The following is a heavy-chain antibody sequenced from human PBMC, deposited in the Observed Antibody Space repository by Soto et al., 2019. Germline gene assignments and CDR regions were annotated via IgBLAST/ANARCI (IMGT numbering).Heavy chain of an antibody. CDR3: ARGKLAVAGRNYYGMDV. J-gene: IGHJ6*02. Sequence: QVQLVQSGAEVKKPGSSVKVSCKASGGTFSSYAISWVRQAPGQGLEWMGGIIPIFGTANYAQKFQGRVTNTADESTSTAYMELSSLRSEDTAVYYCARGKLAVAGRNYYGMDVWGQGTTVTVSS. V-gene: IGHV1-69*01. CDR1: GGTFSSYA. CDR2: IIPIFGTA. D-gene: IGHD6-19*01.